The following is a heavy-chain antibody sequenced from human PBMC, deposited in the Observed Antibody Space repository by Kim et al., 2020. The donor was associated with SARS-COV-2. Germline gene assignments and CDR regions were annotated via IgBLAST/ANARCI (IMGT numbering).Heavy chain of an antibody. CDR2: IIPIFGTA. CDR3: ARVGERGGGYAYYFDY. D-gene: IGHD3-10*01. V-gene: IGHV1-69*13. J-gene: IGHJ4*02. CDR1: GGTFSSYA. Sequence: SVKVSCKASGGTFSSYAISWVRQAPGQGLEWMGGIIPIFGTANYAQKFQGRVTITADESTSTAYMELSSLRSEDTAVYYCARVGERGGGYAYYFDYWGQGTLVTVSS.